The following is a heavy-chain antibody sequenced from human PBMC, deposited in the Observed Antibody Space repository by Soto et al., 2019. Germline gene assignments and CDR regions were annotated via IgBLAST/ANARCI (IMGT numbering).Heavy chain of an antibody. V-gene: IGHV3-74*03. CDR3: ARDAPYYETLSGYSYYYYGMDV. J-gene: IGHJ6*02. CDR2: IDTYGSAT. D-gene: IGHD3-9*01. CDR1: GFTFSSYW. Sequence: QPGGSLRLSCAASGFTFSSYWMHWVRQAPGKGLVWVSRIDTYGSATKYADSVRGRFTISRDNSKNTLYLQMNSLRPDDTAVYYCARDAPYYETLSGYSYYYYGMDVWGQGTTVTVSS.